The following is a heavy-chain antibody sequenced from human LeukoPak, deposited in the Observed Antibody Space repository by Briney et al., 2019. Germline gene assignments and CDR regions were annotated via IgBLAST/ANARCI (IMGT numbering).Heavy chain of an antibody. V-gene: IGHV1-2*02. D-gene: IGHD6-6*01. CDR1: GYTFTGYY. CDR2: INPNSGGT. Sequence: GASVKVSCKASGYTFTGYYMHWVRQAPGQGLEWMGWINPNSGGTNYAQKLQGRVTMTRDTSISTAYMELSRLRSDDTAVHYCARENSSSSGVDYWGQGTLVTVSS. CDR3: ARENSSSSGVDY. J-gene: IGHJ4*02.